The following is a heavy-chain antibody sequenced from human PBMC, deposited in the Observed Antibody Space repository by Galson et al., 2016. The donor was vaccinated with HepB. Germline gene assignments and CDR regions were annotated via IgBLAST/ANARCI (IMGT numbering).Heavy chain of an antibody. CDR2: IYTSGNT. J-gene: IGHJ5*02. CDR3: SREMGS. Sequence: TLSLTCTVSGDSIITSRYSYWTWLRQPVGKGPEWIGLIYTSGNTKYTPARWIRVTISLDTSKNQISLELISVTAADKAVYYCSREMGSWSQGTLVTVSS. D-gene: IGHD3-16*01. CDR1: GDSIITSRYSY. V-gene: IGHV4-61*02.